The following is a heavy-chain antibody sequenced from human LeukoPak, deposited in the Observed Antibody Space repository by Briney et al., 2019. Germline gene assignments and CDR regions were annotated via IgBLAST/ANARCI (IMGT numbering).Heavy chain of an antibody. CDR1: GFTFSSYS. Sequence: GGSLRLSCAASGFTFSSYSMNWVRQALGKGLEWVSSISSSSSYIYYADSVKGRFTISRDNAKNSLYLQMNSLRAEDTAVYYCARTHDYGDYEGDYWGQGTLVTVSS. CDR3: ARTHDYGDYEGDY. D-gene: IGHD4-17*01. CDR2: ISSSSSYI. J-gene: IGHJ4*02. V-gene: IGHV3-21*01.